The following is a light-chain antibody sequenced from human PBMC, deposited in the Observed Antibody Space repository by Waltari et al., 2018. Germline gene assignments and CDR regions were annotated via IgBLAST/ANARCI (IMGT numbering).Light chain of an antibody. J-gene: IGLJ2*01. CDR2: EVT. CDR1: SHDVGNYDL. Sequence: QSALTQLASVSGSPGQSITISCTGTSHDVGNYDLVSWYQQHPGKAPKLIIYEVTKRPSGFSNRFSGSKSGNTASLTISGLHTEDEGDYYCCSYSGDLSFGVVFGGGTKLTVL. V-gene: IGLV2-23*02. CDR3: CSYSGDLSFGVV.